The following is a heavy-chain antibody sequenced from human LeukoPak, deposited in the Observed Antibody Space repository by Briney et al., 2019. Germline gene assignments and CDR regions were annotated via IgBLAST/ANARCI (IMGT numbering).Heavy chain of an antibody. CDR3: ARDGNGYGGTDYHFDY. V-gene: IGHV4-59*01. D-gene: IGHD4-23*01. J-gene: IGHJ4*02. CDR1: GGSISSYY. CDR2: IYYSGST. Sequence: SETLSLTCTVSGGSISSYYWSWIRQPPGKGLEWIGYIYYSGSTNYNPSLKSRVTISVDTSKNQFSLKLSSVTAADTAVYYCARDGNGYGGTDYHFDYWGQGTLVTVSS.